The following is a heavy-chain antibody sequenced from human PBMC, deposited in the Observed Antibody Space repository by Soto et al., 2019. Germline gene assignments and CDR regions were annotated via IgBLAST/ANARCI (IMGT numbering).Heavy chain of an antibody. Sequence: LRLSCAASGFTFNNAWINWVRQAPGKGLEWVGRIKSKTDGGTPDYAAPVKGRFTISRDDSKNTLYLQMNSLKTEDTAVYYCTTRVTAAAGILGYWGQGTLVTVSS. CDR2: IKSKTDGGTP. CDR1: GFTFNNAW. CDR3: TTRVTAAAGILGY. D-gene: IGHD6-13*01. V-gene: IGHV3-15*07. J-gene: IGHJ4*02.